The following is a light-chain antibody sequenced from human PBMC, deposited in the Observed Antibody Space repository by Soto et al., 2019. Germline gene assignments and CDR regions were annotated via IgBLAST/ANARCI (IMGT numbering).Light chain of an antibody. CDR2: KAS. V-gene: IGKV1-5*03. Sequence: DIQMTQSPSTLSASVGDRVTITCRASQSISSWLAWYQQKPGKAPKLLMYKASNLESGVPSRFSGSGSGTEFTLTISSLQPDDFATYHCQQYNDYPLTFGGVTKGESK. CDR1: QSISSW. J-gene: IGKJ4*01. CDR3: QQYNDYPLT.